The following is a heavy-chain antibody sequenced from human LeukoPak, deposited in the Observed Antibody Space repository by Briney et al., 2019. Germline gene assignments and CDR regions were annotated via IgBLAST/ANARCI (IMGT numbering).Heavy chain of an antibody. CDR1: GGSISSHY. D-gene: IGHD2-15*01. J-gene: IGHJ5*02. Sequence: SETLSLTCTVSGGSISSHYWSWIRQPPGKGLEWIGYIYYSGSTNYNPSLKSRVTISVDTSKNQFSLKLSSVTAADTAVYYCASSPTDCSGGSCYNWFDPWGQGTLVTVSS. V-gene: IGHV4-59*11. CDR3: ASSPTDCSGGSCYNWFDP. CDR2: IYYSGST.